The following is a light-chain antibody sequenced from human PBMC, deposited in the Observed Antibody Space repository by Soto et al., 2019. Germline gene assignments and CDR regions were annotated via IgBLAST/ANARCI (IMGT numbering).Light chain of an antibody. V-gene: IGKV3D-15*01. J-gene: IGKJ4*01. CDR3: QQYNNWPLT. CDR1: PSVDSN. CDR2: DAS. Sequence: EIVLTQSPGTLSLSPGERATLSCRTSPSVDSNLAWYQQKPGQAPRLLIYDASNRATGIPARFSGSGSGTEFTLTISSLQSEDFAVYYCQQYNNWPLTFGGGTKV.